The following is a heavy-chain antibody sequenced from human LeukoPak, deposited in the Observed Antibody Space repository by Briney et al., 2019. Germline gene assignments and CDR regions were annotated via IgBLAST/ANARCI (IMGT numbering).Heavy chain of an antibody. CDR3: ARGINVGATSF. V-gene: IGHV4-59*01. J-gene: IGHJ4*02. D-gene: IGHD1-26*01. Sequence: PSETLSLTCTVSGGSFSNYYWSWVRQFPGKGLEWIGCVHYSGSTKYNPSLKSRVAISIDTSKNQFSLKVTSVIAADTAVYFCARGINVGATSFWGQGTLVTVSS. CDR1: GGSFSNYY. CDR2: VHYSGST.